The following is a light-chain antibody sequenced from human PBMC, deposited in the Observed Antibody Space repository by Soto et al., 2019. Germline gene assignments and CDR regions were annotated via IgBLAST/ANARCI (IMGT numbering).Light chain of an antibody. J-gene: IGKJ5*01. Sequence: EIVLTQSPATLSLSPGERATLSCRASQSVGSSLAWYQQRPGQAPRLLIYDASRRATGIPDRFSGSGSGTDFTLTISGLEPEDFAAYHCQQLYTLPFTFGQGTRLEIK. CDR3: QQLYTLPFT. V-gene: IGKV3-11*01. CDR1: QSVGSS. CDR2: DAS.